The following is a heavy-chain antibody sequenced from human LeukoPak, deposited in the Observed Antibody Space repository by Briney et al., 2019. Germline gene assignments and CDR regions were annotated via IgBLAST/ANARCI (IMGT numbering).Heavy chain of an antibody. CDR2: ISSSGSTI. D-gene: IGHD1-7*01. CDR1: GFTFSSYE. CDR3: ARDSRRWNYEGGAFDI. J-gene: IGHJ3*02. V-gene: IGHV3-48*03. Sequence: PGGSLRLSCAASGFTFSSYEMNWVRQAPGKGLEWVSYISSSGSTIYYADSVEGRFTISRDNSKNTLYLQMNSLRAEDTAVYYCARDSRRWNYEGGAFDIWGQGTMVTVSS.